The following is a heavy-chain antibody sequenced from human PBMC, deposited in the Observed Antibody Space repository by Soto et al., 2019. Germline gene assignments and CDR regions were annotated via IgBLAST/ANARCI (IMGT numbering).Heavy chain of an antibody. CDR2: IYYSGST. CDR1: GGSISSGDYY. D-gene: IGHD5-12*01. V-gene: IGHV4-30-4*01. CDR3: ARATDIVATIIDY. Sequence: SETLSLTCTVSGGSISSGDYYWSWIRQPPGKGLEWIGYIYYSGSTYYNPSLKSRVTISVDTSKNQFSLKLSSVPAADTAVYYCARATDIVATIIDYWGQGTLVTVSS. J-gene: IGHJ4*02.